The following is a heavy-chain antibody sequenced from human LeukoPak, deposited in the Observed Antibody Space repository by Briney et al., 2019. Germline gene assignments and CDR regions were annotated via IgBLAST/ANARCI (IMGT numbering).Heavy chain of an antibody. D-gene: IGHD7-27*01. Sequence: ASVKVSCKASGGTFSSYAISWVRQAPGQGLEWMGWINPNSGGTNYAQKFQGRVTMTRDTSISTAYMELSRLRSDDTAVYYCASGTGGLLAFDIWGQGTMVTVSS. J-gene: IGHJ3*02. CDR1: GGTFSSYA. V-gene: IGHV1-2*02. CDR2: INPNSGGT. CDR3: ASGTGGLLAFDI.